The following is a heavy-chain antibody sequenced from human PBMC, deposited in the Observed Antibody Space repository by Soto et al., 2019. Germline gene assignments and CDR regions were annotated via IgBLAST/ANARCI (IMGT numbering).Heavy chain of an antibody. CDR3: ARDAVGHCDGGACFSDYSDVFDI. V-gene: IGHV3-7*01. CDR1: GFTFRTYW. J-gene: IGHJ3*02. D-gene: IGHD2-15*01. CDR2: IKEDGSEK. Sequence: PGGSLRLSCAASGFTFRTYWMSWVRQAPGKGLEWVANIKEDGSEKHYVDSVKGRFTISRDNAQNSLYLQMNSLRTEDAAVYYCARDAVGHCDGGACFSDYSDVFDIWGQGTMVTVSS.